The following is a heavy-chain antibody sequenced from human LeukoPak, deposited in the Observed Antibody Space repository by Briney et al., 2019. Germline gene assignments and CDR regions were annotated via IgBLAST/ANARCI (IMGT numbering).Heavy chain of an antibody. CDR1: GYTFTGYY. Sequence: ASVKVSCKASGYTFTGYYMHWVRQAPGQGLEWMGRINPNSGGTNYAQKFQGRVTMTRDTSISTAYMELSRLRSDDTAVYYCARDEYYYDSSGYYSWGQGTLVTVS. J-gene: IGHJ4*02. V-gene: IGHV1-2*06. CDR3: ARDEYYYDSSGYYS. CDR2: INPNSGGT. D-gene: IGHD3-22*01.